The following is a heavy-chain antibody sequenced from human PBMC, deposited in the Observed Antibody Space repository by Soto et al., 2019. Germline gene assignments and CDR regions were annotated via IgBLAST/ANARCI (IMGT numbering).Heavy chain of an antibody. Sequence: ASVKVSCKASVGTLNSYAISWVRQEPGQGLEWMGGIIPIFGTANYAQKFQGRVTITADESTSTAYMELSSLRSEDTAVYYCARAPFDAAGTIPFRYFDYWGQGTLVTVSS. CDR1: VGTLNSYA. CDR2: IIPIFGTA. V-gene: IGHV1-69*13. D-gene: IGHD6-13*01. CDR3: ARAPFDAAGTIPFRYFDY. J-gene: IGHJ4*02.